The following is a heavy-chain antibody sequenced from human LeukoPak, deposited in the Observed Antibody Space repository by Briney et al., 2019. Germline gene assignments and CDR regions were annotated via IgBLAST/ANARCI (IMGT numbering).Heavy chain of an antibody. CDR3: ARGLNNGYSSSWYVHWFDP. D-gene: IGHD6-13*01. V-gene: IGHV1-2*02. CDR2: INPNSGGT. Sequence: ASVKVSCKASGYTFTGYYLHWVRQAPGQGLEWMGWINPNSGGTNYAQKFQGRVTMTRDTSISTAYMELSRLRSDDTAVYYCARGLNNGYSSSWYVHWFDPWGQGTLVTVSS. CDR1: GYTFTGYY. J-gene: IGHJ5*02.